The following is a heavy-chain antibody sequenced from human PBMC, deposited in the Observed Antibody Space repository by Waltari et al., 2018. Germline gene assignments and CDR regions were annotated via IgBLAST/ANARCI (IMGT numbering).Heavy chain of an antibody. CDR1: GGSISTTPYY. V-gene: IGHV4-39*01. J-gene: IGHJ6*03. CDR2: ISYSGST. CDR3: ARQATDTYYYYYMDV. D-gene: IGHD2-21*02. Sequence: QLQLQESGPGLVKPSETLSLTCTVSGGSISTTPYYWGWIRQPPGKGLEWIGSISYSGSTSYNPSLNSRVTMSVDTSKNQFSLKLNSVTAADTAVYYCARQATDTYYYYYMDVWGKGTTVTVSS.